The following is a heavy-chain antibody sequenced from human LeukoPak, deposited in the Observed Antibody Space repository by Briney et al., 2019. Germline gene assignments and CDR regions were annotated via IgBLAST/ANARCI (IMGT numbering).Heavy chain of an antibody. CDR3: ARGGSGGYYPYYFDY. J-gene: IGHJ4*02. CDR2: ISYDGTNK. CDR1: GFTFSSYA. D-gene: IGHD3-10*01. V-gene: IGHV3-30-3*01. Sequence: GGSLRLSCVASGFTFSSYAMHWVRQAPGKGLEWVAVISYDGTNKYYADSVKGRFTISRDNPKNTLYLQMTSLRAEDTAVYYCARGGSGGYYPYYFDYWGQGNVVTVSS.